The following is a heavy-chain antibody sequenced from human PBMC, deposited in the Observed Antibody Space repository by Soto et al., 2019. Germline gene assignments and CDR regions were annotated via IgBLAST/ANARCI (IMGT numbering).Heavy chain of an antibody. V-gene: IGHV1-2*02. J-gene: IGHJ6*02. CDR2: INPNSGGT. CDR1: GYTFTGYY. Sequence: ASVKVSCKASGYTFTGYYMHWVQQAPGQGLEWMGWINPNSGGTNYAQKFQGRVTVTRDTSISTAYMELSRLRSDDTAVYYCARDFLDPKVMDVWGQGTTVTVSS. D-gene: IGHD3-3*01. CDR3: ARDFLDPKVMDV.